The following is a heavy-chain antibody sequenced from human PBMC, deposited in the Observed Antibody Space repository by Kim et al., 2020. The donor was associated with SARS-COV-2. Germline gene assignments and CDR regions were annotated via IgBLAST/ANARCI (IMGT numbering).Heavy chain of an antibody. J-gene: IGHJ6*02. CDR2: ISSSSSTI. CDR1: GFTFSSYS. D-gene: IGHD3-10*01. Sequence: GGSLRLSCAASGFTFSSYSMNWVRQAPGKGLEWVSYISSSSSTIYYADSVKGRFTISRDNAKNSLYLQMNSLRAEDTAVYYCASLAYGSGSYYTVGPYYYGMDVWGQGTTVTVSS. V-gene: IGHV3-48*04. CDR3: ASLAYGSGSYYTVGPYYYGMDV.